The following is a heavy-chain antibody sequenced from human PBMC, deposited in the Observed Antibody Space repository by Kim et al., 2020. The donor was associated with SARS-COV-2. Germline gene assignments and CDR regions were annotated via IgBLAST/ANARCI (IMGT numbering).Heavy chain of an antibody. Sequence: GGSLRLSCAASGFTFSSYSMNWVRQAPGKGLEWVSYISSSSSTIYYADSVKGRFTISRDNAKNSLYLQMNSLRAEDTAVYYCARDYPRVRGVIIPSGYWGQGTLVTVSS. CDR2: ISSSSSTI. J-gene: IGHJ4*02. CDR1: GFTFSSYS. V-gene: IGHV3-48*04. CDR3: ARDYPRVRGVIIPSGY. D-gene: IGHD3-10*01.